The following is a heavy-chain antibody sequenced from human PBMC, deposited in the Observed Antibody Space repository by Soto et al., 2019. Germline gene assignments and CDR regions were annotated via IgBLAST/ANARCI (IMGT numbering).Heavy chain of an antibody. CDR2: ISGSGGST. V-gene: IGHV3-23*01. J-gene: IGHJ6*03. D-gene: IGHD6-6*01. CDR3: AKEGRSSSEYYYYYMDV. CDR1: GFTFRTYA. Sequence: GGSLRLSCAASGFTFRTYAMTWVRQAPGRGLEWVSVISGSGGSTYYADSVKGRFTISRDNSKNTLCLQMNSLRAEDMAVYYCAKEGRSSSEYYYYYMDVWGKGTTVTVSS.